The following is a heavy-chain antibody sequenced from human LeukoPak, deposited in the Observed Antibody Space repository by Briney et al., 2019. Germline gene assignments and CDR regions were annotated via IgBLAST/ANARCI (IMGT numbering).Heavy chain of an antibody. Sequence: GGSLRLSCVASGFTFTNYGFHWVRQAPGKGLEWVAVIWYDGSKKYYGDSVKGRFTISRDNSKNTLYLQMNSLRDEDTAVYYCARYLSPNLATRWFDPRGQGTLVSVSS. CDR3: ARYLSPNLATRWFDP. D-gene: IGHD5-24*01. CDR2: IWYDGSKK. J-gene: IGHJ5*02. V-gene: IGHV3-33*01. CDR1: GFTFTNYG.